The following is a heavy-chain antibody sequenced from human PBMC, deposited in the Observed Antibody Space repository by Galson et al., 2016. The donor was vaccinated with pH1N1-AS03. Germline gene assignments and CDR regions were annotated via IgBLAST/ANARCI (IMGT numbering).Heavy chain of an antibody. V-gene: IGHV2-5*02. CDR1: GFSLGTTSVG. Sequence: PALVKPTQTLTLTCSFSGFSLGTTSVGLAWIRQPPGKALEWLALIYWDDDKRYSPSLKSRLTITKDTSKNQVVLTMTNMDPVDTATYYCAHGPYWFDPWGQGTLVTASS. CDR2: IYWDDDK. J-gene: IGHJ5*02. CDR3: AHGPYWFDP.